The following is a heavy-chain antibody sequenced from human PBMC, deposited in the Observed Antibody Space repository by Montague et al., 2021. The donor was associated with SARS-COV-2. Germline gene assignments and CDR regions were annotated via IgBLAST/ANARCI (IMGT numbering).Heavy chain of an antibody. CDR1: GGSMMSPSFH. Sequence: SETLSLTCTVSGGSMMSPSFHWNWIRQAPGKGLEWIGSIYYGGTTNFNPSLRSRVTLSVDTPRSQFSLDLSSVTAADTAVYYCARRSTVWTGSANTVYFDYWGQGPLVTVSS. J-gene: IGHJ4*02. D-gene: IGHD3/OR15-3a*01. CDR2: IYYGGTT. V-gene: IGHV4-39*01. CDR3: ARRSTVWTGSANTVYFDY.